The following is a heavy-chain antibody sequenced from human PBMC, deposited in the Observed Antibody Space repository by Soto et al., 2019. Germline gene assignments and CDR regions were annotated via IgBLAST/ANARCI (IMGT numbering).Heavy chain of an antibody. CDR1: GGSISSSSYY. CDR2: IYYSGST. D-gene: IGHD2-2*01. J-gene: IGHJ4*02. V-gene: IGHV4-39*01. Sequence: SETLSLTCTVSGGSISSSSYYWGWIRQPPGKGLEWIGSIYYSGSTYYNPSLKSRVTISVDTSKNQFSLKLSSVTAADTAVYYCASEDCSSTSCYEGGDYWGQGTLVTVSS. CDR3: ASEDCSSTSCYEGGDY.